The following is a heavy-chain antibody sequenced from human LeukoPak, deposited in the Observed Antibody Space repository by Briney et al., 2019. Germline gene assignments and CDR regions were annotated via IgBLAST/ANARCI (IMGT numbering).Heavy chain of an antibody. CDR1: GFTFSSYG. V-gene: IGHV3-23*01. D-gene: IGHD3-9*01. Sequence: PGGSLRLSCAASGFTFSSYGMSWGRQAPGKGLGWVSAISCSGGSTYYADTVKGRFTISRDNHKNTLYLAMNSLRAEDTAVCDCAKSFTHSIWAPFMYWGQGTLVTGSS. CDR2: ISCSGGST. CDR3: AKSFTHSIWAPFMY. J-gene: IGHJ4*02.